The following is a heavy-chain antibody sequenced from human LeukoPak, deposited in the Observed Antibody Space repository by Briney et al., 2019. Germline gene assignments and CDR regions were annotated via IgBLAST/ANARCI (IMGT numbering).Heavy chain of an antibody. Sequence: SETLSLTCAVYGGSFSGYYRNWIRQPPGKGLEWIGEINHSGRTNYNPSLKSRVTISVDTSKKQFSLKLSSVTAADTAVYYCARGVAYYGVWGQGTLVTVSS. CDR1: GGSFSGYY. CDR2: INHSGRT. V-gene: IGHV4-34*01. CDR3: ARGVAYYGV. D-gene: IGHD3-10*01. J-gene: IGHJ4*02.